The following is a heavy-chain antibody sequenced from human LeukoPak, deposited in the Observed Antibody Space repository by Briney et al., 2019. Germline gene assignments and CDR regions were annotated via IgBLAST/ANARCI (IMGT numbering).Heavy chain of an antibody. V-gene: IGHV4-4*02. CDR3: ARAVGTDGYNLWVY. Sequence: SETLSLTCAVSGGSISSNKWWSWLRQAPGKGLEWLGEVVHTGSTYYNPSLKSRVTISVDTSKNQFSLKLTSVTAADTAVYYCARAVGTDGYNLWVYWGQGTLVTVSS. CDR2: VVHTGST. CDR1: GGSISSNKW. J-gene: IGHJ4*02. D-gene: IGHD5-24*01.